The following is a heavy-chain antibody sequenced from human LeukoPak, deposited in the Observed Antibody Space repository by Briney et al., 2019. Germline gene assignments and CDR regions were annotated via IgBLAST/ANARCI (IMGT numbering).Heavy chain of an antibody. V-gene: IGHV1-69*05. Sequence: SVKVSCKASGGTFSSYAISWVRQAPGQGLEWMGRITPIFGTANYAQKFQGRVTITTDESTSTAYMELSSLRSEDTAVYYCASDSSSFVETTSWGQGTLVTVSS. D-gene: IGHD6-6*01. J-gene: IGHJ5*02. CDR3: ASDSSSFVETTS. CDR2: ITPIFGTA. CDR1: GGTFSSYA.